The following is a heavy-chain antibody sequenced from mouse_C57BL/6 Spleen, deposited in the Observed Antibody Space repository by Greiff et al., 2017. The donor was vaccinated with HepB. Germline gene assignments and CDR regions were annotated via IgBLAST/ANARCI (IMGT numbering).Heavy chain of an antibody. CDR1: GYTFTDYY. V-gene: IGHV1-26*01. J-gene: IGHJ4*01. CDR2: INPNNGGT. D-gene: IGHD4-1*01. Sequence: EVQLQQSGPELVKPGASVKISCKASGYTFTDYYMNWVKQSHGKSLEWIGDINPNNGGTSYNQKFKGKATLTVDKSSSTAYMELRSLTSEDSAVYYCARHHWGYYAMDYWGQGTSVTVSS. CDR3: ARHHWGYYAMDY.